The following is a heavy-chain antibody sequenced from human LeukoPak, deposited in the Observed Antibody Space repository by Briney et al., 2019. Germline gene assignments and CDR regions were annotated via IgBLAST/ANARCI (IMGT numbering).Heavy chain of an antibody. CDR2: IIPIFGTA. Sequence: SVKVSCKASGGTFSSYAISWVRQAPGQGLEWMGGIIPIFGTANYAQKFQGRVTMTTDTSTSTAYMELRSLRSDDTAVYYCARDEMILEWLPSGNWFDPWGQGTLVTVSS. J-gene: IGHJ5*02. CDR3: ARDEMILEWLPSGNWFDP. V-gene: IGHV1-69*05. CDR1: GGTFSSYA. D-gene: IGHD3-3*01.